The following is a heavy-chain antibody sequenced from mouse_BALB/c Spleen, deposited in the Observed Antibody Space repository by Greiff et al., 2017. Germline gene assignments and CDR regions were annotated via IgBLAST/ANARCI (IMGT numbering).Heavy chain of an antibody. CDR3: ARWGNYVY. CDR1: GYTFTSYT. CDR2: INPSSGYT. D-gene: IGHD2-1*01. V-gene: IGHV1-4*02. J-gene: IGHJ2*01. Sequence: QVQLQQSAAELARPGASVKMSCKASGYTFTSYTMHWVKQRPGQGLEWIGYINPSSGYTEYNQKFKDKTTLTADKSPSTAYMQLSSLTSEDSAVYYCARWGNYVYWGQGTTLTVSS.